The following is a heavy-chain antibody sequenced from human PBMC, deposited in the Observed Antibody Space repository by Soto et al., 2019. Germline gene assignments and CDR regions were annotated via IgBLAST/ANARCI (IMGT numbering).Heavy chain of an antibody. CDR2: LMSKTDGGTT. J-gene: IGHJ4*02. Sequence: EVQLVESGGGLVKPGGSLRLSCAASGFDFSKAWMSWVRQAPGKGLEWVGRLMSKTDGGTTVYAAPVKGRFTISRDDSKNTLYLQMSSLYTEDTAVYYCAAGTGRTDLDYWGQGTLVTVSS. D-gene: IGHD2-2*01. CDR3: AAGTGRTDLDY. CDR1: GFDFSKAW. V-gene: IGHV3-15*01.